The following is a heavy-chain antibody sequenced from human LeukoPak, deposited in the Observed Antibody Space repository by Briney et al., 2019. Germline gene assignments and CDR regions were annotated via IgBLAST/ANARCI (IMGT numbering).Heavy chain of an antibody. V-gene: IGHV3-21*01. J-gene: IGHJ3*02. CDR1: GFTFSSYS. CDR3: ARDDYGGNSCAFDI. CDR2: ISSSSSYI. D-gene: IGHD4-17*01. Sequence: GGSLRLSCAASGFTFSSYSMNWVRQAPGKGLEWVSSISSSSSYIYYADSVKGRFIISRDNAKNSLYLQMNSLRAEDTAVYYCARDDYGGNSCAFDIWGQGTMVTVSS.